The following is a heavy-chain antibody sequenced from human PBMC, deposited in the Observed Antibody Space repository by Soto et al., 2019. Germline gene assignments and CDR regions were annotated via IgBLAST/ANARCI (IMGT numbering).Heavy chain of an antibody. J-gene: IGHJ5*02. CDR2: IIPIFGTA. V-gene: IGHV1-69*12. Sequence: QVQLVQSGAEVKKPGSSVKVSCKASGGTFSSYAISWVRQAPGQGLEWMGGIIPIFGTANYAQKFQGRVTITADETTRPAYMELSSRRSEDTAGYYWARGDTAMVQVVNWFDPWGQGTLVTVSS. CDR1: GGTFSSYA. CDR3: ARGDTAMVQVVNWFDP. D-gene: IGHD5-18*01.